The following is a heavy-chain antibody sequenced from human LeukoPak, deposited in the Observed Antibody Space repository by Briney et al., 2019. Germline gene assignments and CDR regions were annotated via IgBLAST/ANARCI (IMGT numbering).Heavy chain of an antibody. Sequence: SETLSLTCTVSGGSISSGSYYWSWIRQPAGKGLEWIGRIYTSGSTNYNPSLKSRVTISVDTSKNQFSLKLSSVTAADTAVYYCARVGEMVLDAFDIWGQGTMVTVSS. V-gene: IGHV4-61*02. CDR3: ARVGEMVLDAFDI. J-gene: IGHJ3*02. D-gene: IGHD3-16*01. CDR1: GGSISSGSYY. CDR2: IYTSGST.